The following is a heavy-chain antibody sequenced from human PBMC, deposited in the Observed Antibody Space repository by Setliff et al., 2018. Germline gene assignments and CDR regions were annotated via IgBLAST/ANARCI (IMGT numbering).Heavy chain of an antibody. D-gene: IGHD3-10*01. CDR1: GFTFSRYW. V-gene: IGHV3-7*01. Sequence: GVLRLSCAASGFTFSRYWMSWVRQAPGKGLEWVANIKQDGSEKYYVDSVKGRFTISRDNAKNSLYLQMNSLRAEDTAVYYCARARSPHLSLIYHMDVWGKGTTVTVSS. CDR3: ARARSPHLSLIYHMDV. J-gene: IGHJ6*03. CDR2: IKQDGSEK.